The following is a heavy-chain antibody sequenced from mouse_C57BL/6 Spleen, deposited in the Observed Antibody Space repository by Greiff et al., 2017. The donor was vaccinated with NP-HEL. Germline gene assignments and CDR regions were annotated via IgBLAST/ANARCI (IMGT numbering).Heavy chain of an antibody. D-gene: IGHD2-4*01. CDR3: ARRGIYYDYRFDY. Sequence: QVQLQQPGAELVMPGASVKLSCKASGYTFTSYWMHWVKQRPGQGLEWIGEIDPSDSYTNYNQKFKGKSTLTVDKSSSTAYMQLSSLTSEDSAVYYCARRGIYYDYRFDYWGQGPTLTVSS. CDR1: GYTFTSYW. V-gene: IGHV1-69*01. CDR2: IDPSDSYT. J-gene: IGHJ2*01.